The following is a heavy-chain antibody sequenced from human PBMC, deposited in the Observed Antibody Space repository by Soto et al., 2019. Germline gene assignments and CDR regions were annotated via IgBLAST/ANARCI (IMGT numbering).Heavy chain of an antibody. D-gene: IGHD4-17*01. CDR1: GFTFDDYA. Sequence: GGSLRLSCAASGFTFDDYAMHWVRQAPGKGLEWVSGISWNSGSIGYADSVKGRFTISRDNAKNSLYLQMNSLRAEDTALYYCAKDSYGDGKYFQHWGQGTLVTVSS. CDR3: AKDSYGDGKYFQH. J-gene: IGHJ1*01. V-gene: IGHV3-9*01. CDR2: ISWNSGSI.